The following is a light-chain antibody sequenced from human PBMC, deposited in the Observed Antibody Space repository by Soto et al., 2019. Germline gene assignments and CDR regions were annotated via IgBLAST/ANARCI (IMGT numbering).Light chain of an antibody. J-gene: IGKJ2*01. CDR3: LQLTHVPYT. CDR1: QSLVTADGHTF. Sequence: DVVLTQPPLSSPGSLGQPASISCRSSQSLVTADGHTFLSWLQQRPGQPPRVLIYKVSNRFSGVPDKFSGSGAGTDFTLKISRVEAEDVGIYYCLQLTHVPYTFGQGTKLEIK. CDR2: KVS. V-gene: IGKV2-24*01.